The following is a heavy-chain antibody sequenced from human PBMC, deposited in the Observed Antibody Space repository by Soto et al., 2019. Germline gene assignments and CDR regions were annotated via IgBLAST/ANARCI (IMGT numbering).Heavy chain of an antibody. Sequence: GGSLRLSCAASGFTFSSYSMNWVRQAPGKGLEWVSSISSSSGYIYYADSVKGRFTISRDNAKNSLYLQMNSLRAEDTALYYCAKVSGRFSYYYYMDVWGKGTTVTVSS. CDR1: GFTFSSYS. CDR3: AKVSGRFSYYYYMDV. CDR2: ISSSSGYI. V-gene: IGHV3-21*04. D-gene: IGHD3-3*01. J-gene: IGHJ6*03.